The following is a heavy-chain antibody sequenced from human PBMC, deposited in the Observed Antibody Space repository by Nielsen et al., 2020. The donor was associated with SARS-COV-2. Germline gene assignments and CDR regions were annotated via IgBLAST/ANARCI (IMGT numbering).Heavy chain of an antibody. CDR2: VYPGDSDT. Sequence: GESLKISCQGSGYNFATYWIAWVRQMPGKGLEWMGAVYPGDSDTSYSPSFQGQVIISSDKSITATYLQWNSLQASDSAMYYCARLQSSTGGGMDVWGQGTAVTVSS. CDR1: GYNFATYW. V-gene: IGHV5-51*01. CDR3: ARLQSSTGGGMDV. D-gene: IGHD6-13*01. J-gene: IGHJ6*02.